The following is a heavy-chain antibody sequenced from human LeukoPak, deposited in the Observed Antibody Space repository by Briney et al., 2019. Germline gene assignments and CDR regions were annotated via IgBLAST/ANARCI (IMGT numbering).Heavy chain of an antibody. CDR2: INHSGST. D-gene: IGHD2/OR15-2a*01. Sequence: SETLSLTCAVSGGSLSGYYWTWIRQPPGKGLEWIGEINHSGSTNYNPSLKSRVTISVDTSRKQFFLRLSSVTAADTAMYYCVRGLLTDTTSYYAYWGQGTLVTVSS. J-gene: IGHJ4*02. CDR1: GGSLSGYY. CDR3: VRGLLTDTTSYYAY. V-gene: IGHV4-34*01.